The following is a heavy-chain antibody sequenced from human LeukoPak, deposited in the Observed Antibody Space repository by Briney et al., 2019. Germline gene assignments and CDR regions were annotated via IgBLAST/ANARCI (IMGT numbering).Heavy chain of an antibody. CDR3: AREFVVGATVDY. CDR1: GYTFTGYY. V-gene: IGHV1-2*02. Sequence: GASVKVSCKASGYTFTGYYMHWVRQAPGQGLEWMGWINPNSGGTNYAQKFQGRVTMTRDTSISTAYMEVSRLRSDDTAVYYCAREFVVGATVDYWGQGTLVTVSS. D-gene: IGHD1-26*01. CDR2: INPNSGGT. J-gene: IGHJ4*02.